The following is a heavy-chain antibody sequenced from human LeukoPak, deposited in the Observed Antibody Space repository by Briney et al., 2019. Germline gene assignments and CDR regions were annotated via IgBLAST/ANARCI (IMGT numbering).Heavy chain of an antibody. CDR1: GYTFTSYD. CDR3: ASIRQLLWFGELSI. Sequence: ASVKVSCKASGYTFTSYDINWVRQATGQGLEWMGWMNPNSGNTGYAQKFQGRVTMTRNTSISTAYMELSSLRSEDTAVYYCASIRQLLWFGELSIWGQGTMVTVSS. J-gene: IGHJ3*02. CDR2: MNPNSGNT. V-gene: IGHV1-8*01. D-gene: IGHD3-10*01.